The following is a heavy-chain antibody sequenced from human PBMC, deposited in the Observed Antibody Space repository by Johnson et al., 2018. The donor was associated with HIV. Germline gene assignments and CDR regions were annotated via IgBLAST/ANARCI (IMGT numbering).Heavy chain of an antibody. CDR2: IYSGGTT. CDR3: ARDGLRLGVVSAFDI. J-gene: IGHJ3*02. D-gene: IGHD3-3*01. CDR1: GFTVSSNY. V-gene: IGHV3-66*01. Sequence: VQLVESGGGLVQPGGSLRLSCAASGFTVSSNYMSWVRQAPGTGLEWVSLIYSGGTTYYADSVKGRFTISRDNSKNTLYLQMNSLRADDTAVYYCARDGLRLGVVSAFDIWGQGTMVTVSS.